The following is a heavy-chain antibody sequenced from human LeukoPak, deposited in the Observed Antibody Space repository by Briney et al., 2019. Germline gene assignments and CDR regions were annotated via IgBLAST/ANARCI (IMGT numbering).Heavy chain of an antibody. J-gene: IGHJ4*02. D-gene: IGHD3-3*01. CDR1: GFTFSSYA. CDR2: ISGSGGST. Sequence: GGSLRLSCAASGFTFSSYAMSWVRQAPGKGLEWVSAISGSGGSTYYADSVKGRFTISRDNSKNTLYLQMNSLRAEDTAVYYCARDPHDFWSGYWDYWGQGTLVTVSS. CDR3: ARDPHDFWSGYWDY. V-gene: IGHV3-23*01.